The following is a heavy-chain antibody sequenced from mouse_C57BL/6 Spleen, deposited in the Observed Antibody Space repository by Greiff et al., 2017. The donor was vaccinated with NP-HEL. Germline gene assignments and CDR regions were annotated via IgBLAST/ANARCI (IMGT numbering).Heavy chain of an antibody. Sequence: EVQLQQSGPELVKPGASVKISCKASGYSFTGYYMNWVKQSPEKSLEWIGEINPSTGGTTYNQKFKAKATLTVDKSSSTAYMQLKSLTSEDSAVYYCARNGGSLDYWGQGTTLTVSS. CDR3: ARNGGSLDY. V-gene: IGHV1-42*01. CDR1: GYSFTGYY. D-gene: IGHD1-1*01. CDR2: INPSTGGT. J-gene: IGHJ2*01.